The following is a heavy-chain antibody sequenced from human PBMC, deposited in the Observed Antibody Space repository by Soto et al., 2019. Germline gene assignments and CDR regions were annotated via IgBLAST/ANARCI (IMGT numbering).Heavy chain of an antibody. J-gene: IGHJ6*02. CDR3: AMVDNYITPTPQDV. CDR1: GYIFVNYG. D-gene: IGHD5-12*01. Sequence: QVQLVQSGDEVRKPGSSVKVSCKASGYIFVNYGIAWVRQAPGQGLEWMGWIRPYSGTTHYASKVQGRLTMTTDTSTSTAYMDLESLTSDATAVYYCAMVDNYITPTPQDVWGQGTTGTVSS. CDR2: IRPYSGTT. V-gene: IGHV1-18*01.